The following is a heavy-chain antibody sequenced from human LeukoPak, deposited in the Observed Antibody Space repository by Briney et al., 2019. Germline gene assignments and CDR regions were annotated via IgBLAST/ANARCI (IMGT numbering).Heavy chain of an antibody. V-gene: IGHV3-30*18. Sequence: GGSLRLSCAASGFTYSSYGMHWVRQDPGKGLEWVAVISYDGSNKYYADSVKGRFTISRDNSKNTLYLQMNSLRAEDTAVYYCAKPDSSSWYGNVDYWGQGTLVTVSS. CDR2: ISYDGSNK. CDR3: AKPDSSSWYGNVDY. CDR1: GFTYSSYG. D-gene: IGHD6-13*01. J-gene: IGHJ4*02.